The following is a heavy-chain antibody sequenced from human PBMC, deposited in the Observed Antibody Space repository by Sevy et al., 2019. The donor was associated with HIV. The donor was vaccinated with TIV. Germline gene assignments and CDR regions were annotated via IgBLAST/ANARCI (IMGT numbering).Heavy chain of an antibody. CDR3: AREKVSGIAAPPGFDP. Sequence: ASVKVSCKASGGTFSSYAISWVRQAPGQGLEWMGGIIPIFGTANYAQKFQGRVTITADESTSTAYMELGSLRSEDTAVYYCAREKVSGIAAPPGFDPWGQGTLVTVSS. V-gene: IGHV1-69*13. J-gene: IGHJ5*02. CDR1: GGTFSSYA. D-gene: IGHD6-13*01. CDR2: IIPIFGTA.